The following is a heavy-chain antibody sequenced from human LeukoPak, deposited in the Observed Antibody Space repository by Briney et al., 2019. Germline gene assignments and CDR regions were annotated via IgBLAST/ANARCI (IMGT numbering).Heavy chain of an antibody. CDR2: IYYSGST. CDR3: ARQDPAYSSSWCKRINWFDP. D-gene: IGHD6-13*01. Sequence: SETLSLTCTVSGGSISSSSYYWGWIRQPPGKGLEWIGSIYYSGSTYYNPSLKSRVTISVDTSRNQFSLKLSSVTAADTAVYYCARQDPAYSSSWCKRINWFDPWGQGTLVTVSS. V-gene: IGHV4-39*01. CDR1: GGSISSSSYY. J-gene: IGHJ5*02.